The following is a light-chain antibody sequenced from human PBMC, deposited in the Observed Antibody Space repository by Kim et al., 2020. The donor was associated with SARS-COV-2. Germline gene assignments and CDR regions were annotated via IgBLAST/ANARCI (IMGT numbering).Light chain of an antibody. J-gene: IGLJ3*02. V-gene: IGLV3-21*04. CDR3: QVWDSSSDHRV. CDR1: NIGSKS. CDR2: YDS. Sequence: APGKTARITWGGNNIGSKSVHWYQQRPGQAPVLVIYYDSDRPSGIPERFSCSNSGNTATLTISRVEAGDEADYYCQVWDSSSDHRVFGGGTQLTVL.